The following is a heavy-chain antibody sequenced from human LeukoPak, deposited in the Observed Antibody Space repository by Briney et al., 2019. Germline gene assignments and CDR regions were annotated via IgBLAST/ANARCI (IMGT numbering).Heavy chain of an antibody. J-gene: IGHJ4*02. CDR3: ARRFGYSYGVDY. CDR1: GGSISSYY. Sequence: SGTLSLTCTVSGGSISSYYWSWIRQPPGKGLEWIGEINHSGSTNYNPSLKSRVTISVDTSKNQFSLKLSSVTAADTAVYYCARRFGYSYGVDYWGQGTLVTVSS. D-gene: IGHD5-18*01. V-gene: IGHV4-34*01. CDR2: INHSGST.